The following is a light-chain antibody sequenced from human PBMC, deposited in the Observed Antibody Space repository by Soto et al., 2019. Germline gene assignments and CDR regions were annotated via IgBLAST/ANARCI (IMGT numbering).Light chain of an antibody. CDR2: GAS. V-gene: IGKV3-15*01. J-gene: IGKJ4*01. Sequence: ILMTQSPATLSVSPGERATLSCRASQSVSGNLAWYQQKPGQAPRLLIYGASTRATGIPARLSGSGSGTEFTLTISSLQSEDFAVYYCQQYNNWPPLTFGGGNKVDIK. CDR1: QSVSGN. CDR3: QQYNNWPPLT.